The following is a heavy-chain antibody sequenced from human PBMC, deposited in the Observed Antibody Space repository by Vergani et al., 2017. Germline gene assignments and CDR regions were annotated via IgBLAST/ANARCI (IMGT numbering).Heavy chain of an antibody. J-gene: IGHJ6*02. D-gene: IGHD2-15*01. V-gene: IGHV1-2*02. CDR3: ARALGYCSGGSCYYYYGMDV. CDR2: INPNSGGT. Sequence: QVQLVQSGAEVKKPGASVKVSCKASGYTFTSYGISWVRQAPGQGLEWMGRINPNSGGTNYAQKFQGRVTMTRDTSISTAYMELSRLRSDDTAVYYCARALGYCSGGSCYYYYGMDVWGQGTTVTVSS. CDR1: GYTFTSYG.